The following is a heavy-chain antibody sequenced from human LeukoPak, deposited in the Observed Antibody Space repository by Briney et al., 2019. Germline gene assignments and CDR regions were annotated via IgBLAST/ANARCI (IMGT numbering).Heavy chain of an antibody. Sequence: SDTLSLTCTVSGGSLSSYYWSWIRLPPGKGLEWIGYLSKSGNTNYSPSLKSRVTIFGDTSKNQFFLKLSSVTAADTAMYYCARARYVNSFYAFDIWGQGTLVTVSS. CDR2: LSKSGNT. J-gene: IGHJ3*02. CDR1: GGSLSSYY. CDR3: ARARYVNSFYAFDI. D-gene: IGHD3-9*01. V-gene: IGHV4-59*07.